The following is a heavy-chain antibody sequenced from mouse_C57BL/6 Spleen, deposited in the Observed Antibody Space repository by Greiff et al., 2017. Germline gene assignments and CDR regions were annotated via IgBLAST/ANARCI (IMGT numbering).Heavy chain of an antibody. CDR3: ARTDGNYRNYYAMDY. D-gene: IGHD2-1*01. Sequence: QVQLKQSGPELVKPGASVKISCKASGYAFSSSWMNWVKQRPGKGLEWIGRIYPGDGDTNYNGKFKGKATLTADKSSSTAYMQLSSLTSEDSAVYFCARTDGNYRNYYAMDYWGQGTSVTVSS. CDR2: IYPGDGDT. CDR1: GYAFSSSW. J-gene: IGHJ4*01. V-gene: IGHV1-82*01.